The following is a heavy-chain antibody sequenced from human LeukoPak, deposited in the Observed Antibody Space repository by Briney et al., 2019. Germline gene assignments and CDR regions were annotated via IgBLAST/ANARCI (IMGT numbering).Heavy chain of an antibody. V-gene: IGHV3-48*01. J-gene: IGHJ4*02. CDR3: ARSIPYGTTWYGRSDY. Sequence: GGSLRLSCEVSGFTFSSSRMNWVRQAPGKGLEWVSYISSRGTTKHYADSVKGRFTISRDNAKYALYLQMNSLRVEDTAVYYCARSIPYGTTWYGRSDYWGQGTLVTVSS. D-gene: IGHD6-13*01. CDR2: ISSRGTTK. CDR1: GFTFSSSR.